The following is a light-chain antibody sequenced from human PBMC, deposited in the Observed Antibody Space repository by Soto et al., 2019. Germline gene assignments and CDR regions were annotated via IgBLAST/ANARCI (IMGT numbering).Light chain of an antibody. CDR2: RVK. V-gene: IGLV2-14*01. CDR1: SSDIGFYNY. J-gene: IGLJ1*01. CDR3: CSYTSSSTLYV. Sequence: QSALTQPASVSGSPGQSITISCTGTSSDIGFYNYVSWYQQYPGKAPKVVIYRVKNRPSGVSNRFSGSKSGNTASLTISGLQADDEADYYCCSYTSSSTLYVFGTGTKLTVL.